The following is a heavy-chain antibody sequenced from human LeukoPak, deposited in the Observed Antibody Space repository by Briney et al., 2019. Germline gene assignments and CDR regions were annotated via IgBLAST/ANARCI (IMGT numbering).Heavy chain of an antibody. V-gene: IGHV1-2*02. CDR2: INPSSGGT. D-gene: IGHD6-13*01. Sequence: ASVKVSCKPSGYTFTGYFIQWVRQAPGQGLEWMGWINPSSGGTNYPQKFQGRVTMTRNTSISTAYMELSSLRSEDTAVYYCARVGYSSSWSNWFDPWGQGTLVTVSS. CDR1: GYTFTGYF. CDR3: ARVGYSSSWSNWFDP. J-gene: IGHJ5*02.